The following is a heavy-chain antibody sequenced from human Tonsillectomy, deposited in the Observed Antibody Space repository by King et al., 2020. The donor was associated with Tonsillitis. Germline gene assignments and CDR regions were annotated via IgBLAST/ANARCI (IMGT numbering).Heavy chain of an antibody. Sequence: VQLVESGGGLVKPGGSLRLSCAASEFTFSGYSMNWVRQAPGKGLEWVSSITGSSSYIYYADSVKGRFTISRDNAKNSLYLQMNSLRAEDTAVYYCARDWTSGSSSWGYYYDYGMDVWGQGTTVTVSS. CDR3: ARDWTSGSSSWGYYYDYGMDV. CDR1: EFTFSGYS. CDR2: ITGSSSYI. V-gene: IGHV3-21*01. J-gene: IGHJ6*02. D-gene: IGHD6-13*01.